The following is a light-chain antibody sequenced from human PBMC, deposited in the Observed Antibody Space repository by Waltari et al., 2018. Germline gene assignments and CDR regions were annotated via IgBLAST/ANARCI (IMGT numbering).Light chain of an antibody. Sequence: DIVMTQSPLSLPVTPGEPASISCRSSQSLLHSNGYTYLDWYLQKPGQSPQLLIYMGSNRASGVPDRFSASGSGTDFTLKISRVEAEDIGIYYCMQGLRTPLTFGGGTKVEIK. J-gene: IGKJ4*01. CDR1: QSLLHSNGYTY. CDR2: MGS. CDR3: MQGLRTPLT. V-gene: IGKV2-28*01.